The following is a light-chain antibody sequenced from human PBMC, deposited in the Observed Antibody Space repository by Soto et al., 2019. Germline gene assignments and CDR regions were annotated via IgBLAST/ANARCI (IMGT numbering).Light chain of an antibody. CDR2: EVS. Sequence: QSALTQPASVSGSPGQSITISCTGTSSDVGGYNYVSWYQLHPGKAPKLMIYEVSNRPSGVSNRFSGSKSGNTASLTISGLQAEDEADYYCSSYRRSSTLVFGGGTKLTVL. CDR1: SSDVGGYNY. CDR3: SSYRRSSTLV. J-gene: IGLJ2*01. V-gene: IGLV2-14*01.